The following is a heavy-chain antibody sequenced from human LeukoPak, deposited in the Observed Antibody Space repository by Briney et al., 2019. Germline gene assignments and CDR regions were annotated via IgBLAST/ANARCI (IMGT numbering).Heavy chain of an antibody. Sequence: GGSLKLSCAASGFTFSGYGMHWVRQAPGKGLEWVAVIWYDGSNDDYADSVKGRFTISRDNSKNTLYLQMNSLRAEDTAMYYCARSIPRYDGSAYYPDYWGQGTLVTVSS. V-gene: IGHV3-33*01. CDR1: GFTFSGYG. D-gene: IGHD3-22*01. CDR2: IWYDGSND. J-gene: IGHJ4*02. CDR3: ARSIPRYDGSAYYPDY.